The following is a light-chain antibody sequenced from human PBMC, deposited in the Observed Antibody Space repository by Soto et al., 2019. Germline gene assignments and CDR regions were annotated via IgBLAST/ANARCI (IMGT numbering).Light chain of an antibody. J-gene: IGLJ1*01. CDR1: STDIGAYNY. CDR3: FSHRSGDSHV. V-gene: IGLV2-14*01. Sequence: QSALTQPASVSGTPGQSITISRTGTSTDIGAYNYVSWYQQYPGKAPKLMMYWFTNRPSGVSNRFSGSKTGNTASLTISGLQAEDEADYYCFSHRSGDSHVFGTGTKATVL. CDR2: WFT.